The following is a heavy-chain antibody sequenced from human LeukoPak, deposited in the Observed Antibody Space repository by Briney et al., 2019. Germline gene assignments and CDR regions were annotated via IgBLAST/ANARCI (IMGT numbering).Heavy chain of an antibody. Sequence: GASVKVSCKASGYTFTSYGISWVRQAPGQGLEWMGWISAYNGNTNYAQKLQGRVTMTTDTSTSTAYMELRSLRSDDTAVYYCARAVIVVVPAAIQGNWFDPWGQGTLVTVSS. CDR1: GYTFTSYG. V-gene: IGHV1-18*01. D-gene: IGHD2-2*02. CDR2: ISAYNGNT. CDR3: ARAVIVVVPAAIQGNWFDP. J-gene: IGHJ5*02.